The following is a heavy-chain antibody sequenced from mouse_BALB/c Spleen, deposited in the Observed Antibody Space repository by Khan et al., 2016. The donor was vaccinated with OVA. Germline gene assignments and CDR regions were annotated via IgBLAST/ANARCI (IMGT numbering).Heavy chain of an antibody. D-gene: IGHD1-1*01. Sequence: EVQLVESGPSLVKPSQTLSLTCSVTGDSITRGYWNWIRKFPGNKLDYMGYISYSGNTYCNPSLNSRISITRDTSKNQYYLQLNSVTTEDTAAYYCACELRGFAYWGQGTLVTVSA. V-gene: IGHV3-8*02. CDR1: GDSITRGY. J-gene: IGHJ3*01. CDR2: ISYSGNT. CDR3: ACELRGFAY.